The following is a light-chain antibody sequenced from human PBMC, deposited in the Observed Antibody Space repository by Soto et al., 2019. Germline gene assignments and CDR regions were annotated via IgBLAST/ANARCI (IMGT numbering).Light chain of an antibody. CDR1: SGHSNYA. Sequence: QLVLTQSPSASASLGASVKLTCTLSSGHSNYAIACHQQQSEKGPRYLMKLNSDGSHSKGDGIPDRFSGSSSGAERYLTISSLQSEDEADYYCQTWGSGIVVFGGGTQLTVL. CDR3: QTWGSGIVV. CDR2: LNSDGSH. J-gene: IGLJ2*01. V-gene: IGLV4-69*01.